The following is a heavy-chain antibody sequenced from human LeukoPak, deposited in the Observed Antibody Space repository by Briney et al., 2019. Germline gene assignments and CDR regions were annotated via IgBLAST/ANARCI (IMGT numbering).Heavy chain of an antibody. Sequence: GGSLRLSCAASGFTFSSYEMNWVRQAPGKGLEWVSSISSSGSYIYYADSVKGRFTISRDNAKNSLYLQMNSLRAEDTAVYYCAKDQGIVGASAFDYWGQGTLVTVSS. CDR1: GFTFSSYE. J-gene: IGHJ4*02. V-gene: IGHV3-21*04. CDR2: ISSSGSYI. CDR3: AKDQGIVGASAFDY. D-gene: IGHD1-26*01.